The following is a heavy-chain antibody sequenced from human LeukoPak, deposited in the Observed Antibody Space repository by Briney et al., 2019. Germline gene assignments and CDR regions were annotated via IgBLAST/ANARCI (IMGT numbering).Heavy chain of an antibody. CDR2: VITSGGST. CDR1: GFPFWCYV. Sequence: GGSLRLCCAASGFPFWCYVMSWVRWAPGKVVGLVSGVITSGGSTYYADSVKGRFTISRDNSKNTLYLQMNSLRAEDTAVYYCAKLWSTSRGAFDIWGQGTMVTVSS. V-gene: IGHV3-23*01. CDR3: AKLWSTSRGAFDI. D-gene: IGHD1-1*01. J-gene: IGHJ3*02.